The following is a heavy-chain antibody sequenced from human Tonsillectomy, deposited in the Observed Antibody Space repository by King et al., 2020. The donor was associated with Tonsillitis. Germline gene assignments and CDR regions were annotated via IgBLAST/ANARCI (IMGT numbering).Heavy chain of an antibody. CDR2: MNPNSGNT. CDR1: GYTFTSYD. D-gene: IGHD6-13*01. J-gene: IGHJ1*01. Sequence: VQLVESGAEVKKPGASVKVSCKASGYTFTSYDINWVRQATGQGLEWMGWMNPNSGNTGYAQKFQGRVTMTRNTSISTAYMELSSLRSEDTAVHYCARGGYRSRWYAKHSYCQPWGQGTLVTVSS. V-gene: IGHV1-8*02. CDR3: ARGGYRSRWYAKHSYCQP.